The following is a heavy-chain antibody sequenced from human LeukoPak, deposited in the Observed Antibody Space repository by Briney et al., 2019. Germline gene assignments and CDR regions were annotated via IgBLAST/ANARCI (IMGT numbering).Heavy chain of an antibody. CDR3: ARLIVVVVAANNWFDP. V-gene: IGHV4-4*07. Sequence: PSETLSLTCTVSGGSISSYYWSWIRQPAGKGLEWIGRIYTSGSTNYNPSLKSRVTISVDTSKNQFSLKLSSVTAADTAVYYCARLIVVVVAANNWFDPWGQGTLVTVSS. D-gene: IGHD2-15*01. J-gene: IGHJ5*02. CDR1: GGSISSYY. CDR2: IYTSGST.